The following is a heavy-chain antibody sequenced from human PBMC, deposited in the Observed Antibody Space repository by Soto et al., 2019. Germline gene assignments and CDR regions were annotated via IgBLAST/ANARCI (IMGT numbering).Heavy chain of an antibody. CDR3: ARGSFASSGYRQYFDN. CDR1: GLTFSSYW. Sequence: GGSLRLSCAASGLTFSSYWMTWVRQAPGKGLEWVANIKQDGSQTNYVDSVEGRFTISRDNAKNSLYLQMNGLRAEDTAVYHCARGSFASSGYRQYFDNWGQGIQVTVSS. CDR2: IKQDGSQT. J-gene: IGHJ4*02. V-gene: IGHV3-7*01. D-gene: IGHD3-22*01.